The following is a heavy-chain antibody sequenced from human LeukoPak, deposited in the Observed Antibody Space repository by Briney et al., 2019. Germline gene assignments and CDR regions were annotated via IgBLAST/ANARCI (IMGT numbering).Heavy chain of an antibody. D-gene: IGHD5-18*01. CDR2: ISGSGGST. J-gene: IGHJ4*02. V-gene: IGHV3-23*01. Sequence: PGGSLRLSCAASGFTFSNYAVSWVRQAPGKGLEWASVISGSGGSTYYADSVKGQFTIFRDNSKNTVYLQMNSLRADDTAVYYCAKGDTGMVRRYYFDYWGQGTLVTVSS. CDR1: GFTFSNYA. CDR3: AKGDTGMVRRYYFDY.